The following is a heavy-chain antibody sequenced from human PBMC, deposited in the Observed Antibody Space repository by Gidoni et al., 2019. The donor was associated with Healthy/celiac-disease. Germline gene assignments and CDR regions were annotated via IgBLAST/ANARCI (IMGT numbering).Heavy chain of an antibody. J-gene: IGHJ4*02. CDR2: IYYSGST. Sequence: QVQLQESGPGLVKPSETLSLTCTVSGGSISSYYWSWIRQPPGKGLEWIGYIYYSGSTNYNPSLKSRVTISVDTSKNQFSLKLSSVTAADTAVYYYARADCSGGSCYFDYWGQGTLVTVSS. CDR3: ARADCSGGSCYFDY. D-gene: IGHD2-15*01. V-gene: IGHV4-59*01. CDR1: GGSISSYY.